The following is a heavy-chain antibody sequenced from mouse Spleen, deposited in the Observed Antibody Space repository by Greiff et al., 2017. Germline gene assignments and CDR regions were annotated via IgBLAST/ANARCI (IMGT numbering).Heavy chain of an antibody. J-gene: IGHJ1*01. CDR2: ISYDGSN. CDR3: ARGDYGSSYWYFDV. CDR1: GYSITSGYY. V-gene: IGHV3-6*02. Sequence: EVKLMESGPGLVKPSQSLSLTCSVTGYSITSGYYWKWIRQFPGNKLEWMGYISYDGSNNYNPSLKNRISITRDTSKNQFFLKLNSVTTEDTATYYCARGDYGSSYWYFDVWGAGTTVTVSS. D-gene: IGHD1-1*01.